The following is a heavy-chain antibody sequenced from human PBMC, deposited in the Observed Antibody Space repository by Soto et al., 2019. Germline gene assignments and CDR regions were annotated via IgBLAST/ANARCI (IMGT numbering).Heavy chain of an antibody. J-gene: IGHJ6*02. V-gene: IGHV3-33*01. CDR2: IWYDGSNK. D-gene: IGHD1-26*01. CDR3: ASSREVGYYYYYGMDV. Sequence: PGGSLRLSCAASGFTFSSYGMHWVRQAPGKGLEWVAVIWYDGSNKYYADSVKGRFTISRDNSKNTLYLQMNSLRAEDTAVYYCASSREVGYYYYYGMDVWGQGTTVTVSS. CDR1: GFTFSSYG.